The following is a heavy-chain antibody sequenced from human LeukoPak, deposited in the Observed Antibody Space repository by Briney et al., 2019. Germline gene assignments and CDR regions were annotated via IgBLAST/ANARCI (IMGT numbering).Heavy chain of an antibody. V-gene: IGHV3-23*01. J-gene: IGHJ4*02. CDR2: ISGSGGST. CDR1: GFTFSNYE. Sequence: GGSLRLSCAASGFTFSNYEMNWVRQAPGKGLEWVSAISGSGGSTYYADSVKGRFTISRDNSKNTLYLQMNSLRAEDTAVYYCAKVPPSYSGSPFDYWGQGPLVTVSS. D-gene: IGHD1-26*01. CDR3: AKVPPSYSGSPFDY.